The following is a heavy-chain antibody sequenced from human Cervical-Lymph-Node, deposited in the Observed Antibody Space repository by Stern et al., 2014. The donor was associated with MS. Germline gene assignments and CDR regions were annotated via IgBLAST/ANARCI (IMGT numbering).Heavy chain of an antibody. CDR1: GGSVRSGGY. J-gene: IGHJ4*02. CDR3: AREVGYCTGGRCHYFDY. V-gene: IGHV4-31*03. CDR2: IYYSGTT. D-gene: IGHD2-8*02. Sequence: QLQLQESGPGLVKPSQTLSLTCTVSGGSVRSGGYWSWIRPHPGKGLEWIGCIYYSGTTYYNSSLKSRITISLDTSKSQFSLRLSSVTAADTAVYYCAREVGYCTGGRCHYFDYWGQGALVTVSS.